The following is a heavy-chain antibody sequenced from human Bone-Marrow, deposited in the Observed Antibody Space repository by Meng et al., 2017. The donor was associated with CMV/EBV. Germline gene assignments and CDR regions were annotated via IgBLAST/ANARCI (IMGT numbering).Heavy chain of an antibody. CDR2: IYYSGST. CDR1: GGSISSYY. V-gene: IGHV4-59*01. Sequence: SETLSLTCTVSGGSISSYYRNWIRQPPGKGLEWIGYIYYSGSTNYSPSLKSRVTISVDTSKNQFSLKLSSVTAADTAMYYCARSLEYSSSLLAYWGQGTLVTVSS. D-gene: IGHD6-6*01. CDR3: ARSLEYSSSLLAY. J-gene: IGHJ4*02.